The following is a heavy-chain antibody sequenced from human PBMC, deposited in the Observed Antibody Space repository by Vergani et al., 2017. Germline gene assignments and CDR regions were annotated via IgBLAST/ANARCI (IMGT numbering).Heavy chain of an antibody. CDR2: ISGSGGST. CDR3: AKDRGGIFCSSTSCYILDFSGDY. Sequence: EVQLLESGGDLVQPGGSLRLSCAASGFTFNHYAMNWVRQAPGMGLEWVSAISGSGGSTYYADSVKGRFTISRDNSKNTLYLQMNSLRAEDTAVYYCAKDRGGIFCSSTSCYILDFSGDYWGQGTLVTVSS. V-gene: IGHV3-23*01. CDR1: GFTFNHYA. J-gene: IGHJ4*02. D-gene: IGHD2-2*02.